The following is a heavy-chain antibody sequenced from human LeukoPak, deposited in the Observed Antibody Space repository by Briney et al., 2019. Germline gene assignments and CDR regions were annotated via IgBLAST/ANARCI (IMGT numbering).Heavy chain of an antibody. D-gene: IGHD6-19*01. V-gene: IGHV4-30-4*08. CDR3: ARDLAGSGYDAFDI. Sequence: SETLSLTCTVSGGSISSVDYYWSWIRQPQGKGLEWIGYIYYSGSTYYNSSLKSRVTISVDTSKNQFSLKLSSVTAADTAVYYCARDLAGSGYDAFDIWGQGTMVTVSS. CDR2: IYYSGST. CDR1: GGSISSVDYY. J-gene: IGHJ3*02.